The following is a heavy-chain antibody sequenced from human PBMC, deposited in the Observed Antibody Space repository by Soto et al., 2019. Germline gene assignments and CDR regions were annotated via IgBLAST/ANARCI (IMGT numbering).Heavy chain of an antibody. J-gene: IGHJ3*02. CDR1: GGTFSSYA. CDR3: ARDYLSSSWYRSQKRDAFDI. CDR2: IIPIFGTA. D-gene: IGHD6-13*01. V-gene: IGHV1-69*13. Sequence: GASVKVSCKASGGTFSSYAISWVRQAPGQGLEWMGGIIPIFGTANYAQKFQGRVTITADESTSTAYMELSSLRSEDTAVYYCARDYLSSSWYRSQKRDAFDIWGQGTMVTVSS.